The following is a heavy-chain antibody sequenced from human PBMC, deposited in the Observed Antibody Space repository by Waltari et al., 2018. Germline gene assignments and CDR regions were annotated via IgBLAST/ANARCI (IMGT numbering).Heavy chain of an antibody. CDR1: GFTFISYA. J-gene: IGHJ4*02. D-gene: IGHD6-13*01. CDR2: ISGPGLTT. Sequence: EVQLLESGGGLVQPGGSLRLSCAASGFTFISYAMSWVRQAPGKGLEGVSSISGPGLTTFYADSGKGRFSISRDNSKNTLYLQINGLRADDTAVYYCAKVGGIAAAEFQFDFWGRGTLVTVSS. CDR3: AKVGGIAAAEFQFDF. V-gene: IGHV3-23*01.